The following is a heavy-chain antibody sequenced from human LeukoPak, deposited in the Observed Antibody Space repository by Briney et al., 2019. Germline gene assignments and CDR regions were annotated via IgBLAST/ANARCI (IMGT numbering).Heavy chain of an antibody. J-gene: IGHJ4*02. CDR3: ARTKGQDYDILTGYYIGSDSYYFDY. V-gene: IGHV4-39*07. D-gene: IGHD3-9*01. CDR2: IYYSGST. Sequence: SETLSLTCTVSGGSISSSSYYWGWIRQPPGKGLEWIGSIYYSGSTYYNPSLKSRVTISVDTSKNQFSLKLSSVTAADTAVYYCARTKGQDYDILTGYYIGSDSYYFDYWGQGTLVTVTS. CDR1: GGSISSSSYY.